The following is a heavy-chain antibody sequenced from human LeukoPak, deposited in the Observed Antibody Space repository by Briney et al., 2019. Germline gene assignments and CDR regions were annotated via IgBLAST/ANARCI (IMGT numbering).Heavy chain of an antibody. D-gene: IGHD3-3*01. CDR1: GFTFSRYW. CDR3: ARAPSEVGGYYPEYFRH. J-gene: IGHJ1*01. Sequence: PGGSLRLSCEAPGFTFSRYWMHWVRQAPGKGLVWVSRIKSDGKTNYADSVKGRFTISRDNAKNTVSLQMNSLRADDTGVYYCARAPSEVGGYYPEYFRHWGQGTLVTVSS. V-gene: IGHV3-74*01. CDR2: IKSDGKT.